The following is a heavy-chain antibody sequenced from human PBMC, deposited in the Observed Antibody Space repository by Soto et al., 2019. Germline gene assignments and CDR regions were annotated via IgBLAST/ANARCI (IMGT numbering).Heavy chain of an antibody. J-gene: IGHJ4*01. Sequence: QVTLKESGPVLVKPTKPLTLTCTVSGVSLSNARMGVSWIRQPPVQALEWLAHIFSNDEKSYSTYLKSRHTISKDATKIQVVLTMTNMDPVDTATYYCARHGRGVGARPLDYWGKATLVTVSS. CDR2: IFSNDEK. V-gene: IGHV2-26*01. D-gene: IGHD1-26*01. CDR1: GVSLSNARMG. CDR3: ARHGRGVGARPLDY.